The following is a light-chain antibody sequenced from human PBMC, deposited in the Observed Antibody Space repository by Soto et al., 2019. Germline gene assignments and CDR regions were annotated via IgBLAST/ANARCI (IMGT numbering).Light chain of an antibody. V-gene: IGKV3-15*01. CDR3: QQYNNWPRT. CDR2: GAS. CDR1: QSVSSN. Sequence: ELVMTQYPATLSVSPGERATLSCRASQSVSSNLAWYQQKPAQAPRLLIYGASTRATGIPASFSGSGSGREFTLTHSSLQSEDFAVYYCQQYNNWPRTFGQGTKVEIK. J-gene: IGKJ1*01.